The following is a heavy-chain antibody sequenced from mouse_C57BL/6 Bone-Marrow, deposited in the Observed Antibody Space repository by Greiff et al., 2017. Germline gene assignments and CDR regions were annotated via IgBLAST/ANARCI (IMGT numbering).Heavy chain of an antibody. CDR3: ASLDWDGFAY. Sequence: VMLVESGPGLVAPSQSLSITCTVSGFSLTSYGVDWVRQSPGKGLEWLGVIWGVGSTNYNSALNSRLSISKDNSKSEVFLKMNSLQTEDTAMYYCASLDWDGFAYWGQGTLVTVSA. J-gene: IGHJ3*01. CDR2: IWGVGST. D-gene: IGHD4-1*01. V-gene: IGHV2-6*01. CDR1: GFSLTSYG.